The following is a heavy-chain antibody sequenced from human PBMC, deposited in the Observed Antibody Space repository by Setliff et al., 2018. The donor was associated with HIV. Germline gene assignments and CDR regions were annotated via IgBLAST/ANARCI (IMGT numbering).Heavy chain of an antibody. CDR1: GGSISNNNYY. D-gene: IGHD6-13*01. J-gene: IGHJ6*03. Sequence: SETLSLTCTVSGGSISNNNYYWGWIRQPPGKGLEWIGSIYYSGSTYYSPSLRSRVTISVDRSKNQVSLRLSSVTAADTGVYYCARHRDPPGSRWIYYYYYIDLWGEGTTVTVSS. CDR3: ARHRDPPGSRWIYYYYYIDL. V-gene: IGHV4-39*01. CDR2: IYYSGST.